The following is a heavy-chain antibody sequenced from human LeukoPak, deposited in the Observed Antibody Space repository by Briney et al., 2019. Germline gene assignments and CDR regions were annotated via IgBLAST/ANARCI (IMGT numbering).Heavy chain of an antibody. J-gene: IGHJ1*01. Sequence: GALRLSCAASGSTFSSYAMSWVRQAPGKGLEWVSAISGSGGSTYYADSVKGRFTISRDNSKNTLYLQMNSLRAEDTAVYYCAKDPYDSSGYYYSEYFQHWGQGTLVTVSS. V-gene: IGHV3-23*01. CDR1: GSTFSSYA. CDR3: AKDPYDSSGYYYSEYFQH. D-gene: IGHD3-22*01. CDR2: ISGSGGST.